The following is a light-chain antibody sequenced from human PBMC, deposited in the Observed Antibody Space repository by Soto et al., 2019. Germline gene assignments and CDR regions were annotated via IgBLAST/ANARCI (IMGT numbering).Light chain of an antibody. V-gene: IGKV1-5*01. CDR2: DAS. CDR1: QRISSW. CDR3: QQYTSYGIYT. J-gene: IGKJ2*01. Sequence: DIQMTQSPSTLSASVGDRVTITCRASQRISSWLAWYQQKPGKAPKLLIYDASSLESWVPSRFSGSGSGTEFTLTISSLRPDDFATYYCQQYTSYGIYTFGQGTKLEIK.